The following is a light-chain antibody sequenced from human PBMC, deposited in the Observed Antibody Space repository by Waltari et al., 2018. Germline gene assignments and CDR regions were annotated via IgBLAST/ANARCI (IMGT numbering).Light chain of an antibody. V-gene: IGKV3-20*01. J-gene: IGKJ1*01. CDR2: GAS. CDR3: QQYGSSSET. Sequence: EIVLTQSPGTLSLSPGERATLSCRASQSVSSSYLAWYQQKPGQAPRLLIYGASSRATGSPDRFSGSGSGTDFTLTISRLEPEDFAVYYCQQYGSSSETFGQGTKVEIK. CDR1: QSVSSSY.